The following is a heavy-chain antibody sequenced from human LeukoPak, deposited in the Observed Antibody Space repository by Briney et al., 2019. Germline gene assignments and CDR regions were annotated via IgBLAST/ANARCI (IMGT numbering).Heavy chain of an antibody. Sequence: SETLSLTCTVSGDSISSYSYYWGWIRQPPGKGLEWIGSFYYSGSTYSNPSLKSRVSISVDMSKNQFSLKLSSVTAADTAVYYCARDKGYYDSSGYIGYFDYWGQGTLVTVAS. CDR2: FYYSGST. CDR1: GDSISSYSYY. V-gene: IGHV4-39*07. D-gene: IGHD3-22*01. CDR3: ARDKGYYDSSGYIGYFDY. J-gene: IGHJ4*01.